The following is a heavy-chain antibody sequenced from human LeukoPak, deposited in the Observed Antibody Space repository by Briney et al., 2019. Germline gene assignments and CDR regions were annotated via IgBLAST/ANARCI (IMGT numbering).Heavy chain of an antibody. V-gene: IGHV4-4*07. J-gene: IGHJ4*02. CDR2: VYISGDT. D-gene: IGHD2-21*01. Sequence: SETLSLTCTVSGGSVTTAHLHWSWIGPPAGKGLEWIGRVYISGDTKYNPSLKRRVIMSLDASKNQFSLRLAYVTAADSAVYYCERLIAEVGGGTNYFDTWGQGTLVTVSS. CDR3: ERLIAEVGGGTNYFDT. CDR1: GGSVTTAH.